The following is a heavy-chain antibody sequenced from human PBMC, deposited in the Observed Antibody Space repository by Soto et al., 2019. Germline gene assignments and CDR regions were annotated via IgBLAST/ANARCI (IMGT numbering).Heavy chain of an antibody. CDR3: ARDIRSYSSRWYHNWFDP. Sequence: TETLSLTCAVSGYSISSGYYWGWIRKPPGKGLEWIGSIYHSGSTYYNPSLKSRVTISVDTSKNQFSLKLSSVTAADTAVYYCARDIRSYSSRWYHNWFDPWGRGTLVTVSS. CDR2: IYHSGST. D-gene: IGHD6-13*01. CDR1: GYSISSGYY. V-gene: IGHV4-38-2*02. J-gene: IGHJ5*02.